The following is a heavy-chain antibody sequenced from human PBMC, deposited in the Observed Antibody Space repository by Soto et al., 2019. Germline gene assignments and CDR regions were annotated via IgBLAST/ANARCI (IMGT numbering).Heavy chain of an antibody. CDR1: GYSFTGHY. Sequence: QGRLVQSGTEVKESGSSVRVSCKASGYSFTGHYVHWMRQAPGQGLEWMGWINPGNGDTKDAQKFQGRVTMTRDTSISTRYMELSALKSDDTAVYYCARDMKPYYVPGSLHCFFDYWGQGTLVTVSS. CDR3: ARDMKPYYVPGSLHCFFDY. V-gene: IGHV1-2*02. CDR2: INPGNGDT. D-gene: IGHD3-10*01. J-gene: IGHJ4*02.